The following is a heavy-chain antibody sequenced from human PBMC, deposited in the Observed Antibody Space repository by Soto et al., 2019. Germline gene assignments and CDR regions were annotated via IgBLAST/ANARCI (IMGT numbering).Heavy chain of an antibody. V-gene: IGHV4-59*01. Sequence: QVQLQESGPGLVKPSETLSLTCTVSGGSISSLYWNWIRQPPGKGLEWIGSIFYRGSTTYNPSLKRRVTIPVDASKTQFSPKRTSVTAADTAAYYCARVREYSGDGNAFDIWGQGTMVTVSS. CDR3: ARVREYSGDGNAFDI. D-gene: IGHD5-12*01. CDR2: IFYRGST. CDR1: GGSISSLY. J-gene: IGHJ3*02.